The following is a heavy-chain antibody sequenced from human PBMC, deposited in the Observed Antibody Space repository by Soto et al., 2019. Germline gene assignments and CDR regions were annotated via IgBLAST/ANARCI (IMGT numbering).Heavy chain of an antibody. D-gene: IGHD2-15*01. CDR2: ITGSSSAI. CDR1: GFTFNSYS. V-gene: IGHV3-48*02. Sequence: EVHLVESGGGSVQPGGSLRLSCAASGFTFNSYSMHWVRQAPGKGLEWVSYITGSSSAIYYADSVKGRFTISRDNAKNSLSLQMNSRRDEDTAVYYCARGYCNGGSCYPGIYWGQGTLVSVSS. J-gene: IGHJ4*02. CDR3: ARGYCNGGSCYPGIY.